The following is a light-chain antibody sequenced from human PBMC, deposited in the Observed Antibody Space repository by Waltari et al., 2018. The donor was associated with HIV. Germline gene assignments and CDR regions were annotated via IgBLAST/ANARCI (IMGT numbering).Light chain of an antibody. CDR1: RSNIRSNY. J-gene: IGLJ3*02. Sequence: QSVLTQPPSASGTPGQRVTISCSGSRSNIRSNYVYWYQQRPGTAPKLLIYRNCDLRSGVHDRVSVCKSGTSASRAISGLRAEDEADYYCAAWDDSLSGPVFGGGTKLTVL. V-gene: IGLV1-47*01. CDR2: RNC. CDR3: AAWDDSLSGPV.